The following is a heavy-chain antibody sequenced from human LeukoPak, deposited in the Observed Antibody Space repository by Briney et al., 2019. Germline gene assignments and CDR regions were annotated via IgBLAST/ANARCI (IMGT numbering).Heavy chain of an antibody. Sequence: SETLSLTCAVYGGSFSGYYWSWIRQPPGKGLEWIGEINHSGSTNYNPSLKSRVTTSVDTSKNQFSLKLSSVSAADTAVYYCARGPRHHFNYWGQGTLVTVSS. D-gene: IGHD1-14*01. V-gene: IGHV4-34*01. CDR2: INHSGST. J-gene: IGHJ4*02. CDR3: ARGPRHHFNY. CDR1: GGSFSGYY.